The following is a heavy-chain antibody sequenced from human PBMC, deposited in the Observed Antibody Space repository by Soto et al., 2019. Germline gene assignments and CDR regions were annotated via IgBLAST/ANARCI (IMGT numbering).Heavy chain of an antibody. V-gene: IGHV3-21*01. Sequence: EVQLVESGGGLVKPGGSLRLSCAASGFTFSSYSMNWVRQAPGKGLEWVSSISSSSSYIYYADSVKGRFTISRDNAKNSLYLQMISLRAEDTAVYYCARVYDFWSGYYIYWGQGTLVTVSS. CDR2: ISSSSSYI. CDR1: GFTFSSYS. CDR3: ARVYDFWSGYYIY. J-gene: IGHJ4*02. D-gene: IGHD3-3*01.